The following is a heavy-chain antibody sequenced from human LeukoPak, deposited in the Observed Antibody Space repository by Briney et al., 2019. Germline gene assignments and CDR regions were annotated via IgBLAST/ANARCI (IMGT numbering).Heavy chain of an antibody. Sequence: ASVKVSCKASGGTFSSYAISWVRQAPGHGLEWMGGIIPIFGTANYAQKLQARVTITTDESTSTAYIELSSLRSEYTAVYYCATFGIAAAGVPNCFDPSGQGTLVTVSS. V-gene: IGHV1-69*05. D-gene: IGHD6-13*01. CDR1: GGTFSSYA. CDR3: ATFGIAAAGVPNCFDP. J-gene: IGHJ5*02. CDR2: IIPIFGTA.